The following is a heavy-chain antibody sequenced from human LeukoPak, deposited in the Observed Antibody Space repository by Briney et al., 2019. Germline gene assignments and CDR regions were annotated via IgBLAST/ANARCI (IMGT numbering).Heavy chain of an antibody. CDR1: GYTFTSYG. CDR3: ARDRTYYDYVWGSSYWYFDL. V-gene: IGHV1-18*01. J-gene: IGHJ2*01. D-gene: IGHD3-16*01. CDR2: ISAYNGNT. Sequence: GASVKVSCKASGYTFTSYGISWVRQAPGQGLEWMGWISAYNGNTNYAQKLQGRVTMTTDTSTSTAYMELRSLRSDDTAVYYCARDRTYYDYVWGSSYWYFDLWGRGTLLTVSS.